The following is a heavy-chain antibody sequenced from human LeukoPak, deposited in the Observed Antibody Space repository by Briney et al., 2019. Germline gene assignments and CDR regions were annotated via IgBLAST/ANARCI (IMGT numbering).Heavy chain of an antibody. CDR3: AKDMPRIAVAPYYFDY. J-gene: IGHJ4*02. CDR2: ISWNSGSI. V-gene: IGHV3-9*01. CDR1: GFTFDDYA. D-gene: IGHD6-19*01. Sequence: GGSLRLSCAASGFTFDDYAMHWVRQAPGKGLEWVSGISWNSGSIGHADSVKGRFTISRDNAKNSLYLQMNSLRAEDTALYYCAKDMPRIAVAPYYFDYWGQGTLVTVSS.